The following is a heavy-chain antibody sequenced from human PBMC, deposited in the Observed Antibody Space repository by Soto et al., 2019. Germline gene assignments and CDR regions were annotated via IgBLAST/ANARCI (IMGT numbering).Heavy chain of an antibody. CDR2: ISSSSSTI. V-gene: IGHV3-48*01. CDR1: GFTFSTYA. J-gene: IGHJ5*02. Sequence: PGGSLRLSCAASGFTFSTYAMAWVRQAPGKGLEWVSYISSSSSTIFYTDSVKGRFTVSRDNAKNSLYLQMNRLRAEDTAVYYSAKVRTRILGAATRFDPWGQGTRVTVSS. D-gene: IGHD2-15*01. CDR3: AKVRTRILGAATRFDP.